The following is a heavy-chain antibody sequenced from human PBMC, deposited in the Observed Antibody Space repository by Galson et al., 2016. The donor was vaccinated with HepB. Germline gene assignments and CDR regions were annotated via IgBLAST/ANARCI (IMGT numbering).Heavy chain of an antibody. CDR2: ITWYGGDT. Sequence: SLRLSCAASGFTFGGYTMHWVRQTPEKGLEWVSLITWYGGDTYYADSVKGRFTISRDNSKNSLYLQMNSLRTEDTALYYCAKDNPLSPGAFDYWGQGTLVTVSS. CDR3: AKDNPLSPGAFDY. CDR1: GFTFGGYT. D-gene: IGHD3-16*01. V-gene: IGHV3-43*01. J-gene: IGHJ4*02.